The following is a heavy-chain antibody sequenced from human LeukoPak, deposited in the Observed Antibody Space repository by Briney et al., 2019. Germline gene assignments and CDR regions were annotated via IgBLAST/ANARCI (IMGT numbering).Heavy chain of an antibody. J-gene: IGHJ3*02. CDR2: ISAYHGNT. CDR3: ARGGHYYDSSGYYQGVYDAFNI. Sequence: GASVKVSCKASGYTFTSYGISWGRQAPEQGLEWMGWISAYHGNTNYAQKLQGRVTMTTDTSTNTAYMELRSLRSDDTAVHYCARGGHYYDSSGYYQGVYDAFNIWGQGTMVTVSS. CDR1: GYTFTSYG. V-gene: IGHV1-18*01. D-gene: IGHD3-22*01.